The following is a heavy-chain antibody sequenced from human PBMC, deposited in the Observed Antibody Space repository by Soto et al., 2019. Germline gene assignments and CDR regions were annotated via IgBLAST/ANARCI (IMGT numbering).Heavy chain of an antibody. Sequence: GGSLRLSCAASGFTFSSYAMHWVRKAPGKGLEWVAVISYDGSNKYYADSVKGRFTISRDNSKNTLYLQMNSLRAEDTAVYYCARDGLYDFWSGYYYWGQGTLVTVSS. CDR1: GFTFSSYA. J-gene: IGHJ4*02. CDR3: ARDGLYDFWSGYYY. CDR2: ISYDGSNK. V-gene: IGHV3-30-3*01. D-gene: IGHD3-3*01.